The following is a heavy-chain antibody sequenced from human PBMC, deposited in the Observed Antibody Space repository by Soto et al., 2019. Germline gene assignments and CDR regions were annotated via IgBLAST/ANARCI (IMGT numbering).Heavy chain of an antibody. CDR2: INHSGST. CDR3: ARGGNGWYFDL. V-gene: IGHV4-34*01. J-gene: IGHJ2*01. Sequence: QVQLRQWGAGLLKPSETLSLTCAVHGGSFSGYYWSWIRQVPGEGLEWIGEINHSGSTNYNPSLKSRVTMSVDTSKNQFSLKVSSVTAADTAVYSCARGGNGWYFDLWGRGTLVTVSS. CDR1: GGSFSGYY.